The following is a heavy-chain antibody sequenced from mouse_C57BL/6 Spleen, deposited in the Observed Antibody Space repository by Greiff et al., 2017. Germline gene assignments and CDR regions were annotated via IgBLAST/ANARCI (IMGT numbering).Heavy chain of an antibody. CDR3: ARADYYGSSYGYFDV. CDR2: IYPGGGYT. J-gene: IGHJ1*03. Sequence: VHLVESGAELVRPGTSVKMSCKASGYTFTNYWIGWAKQRPGHGLEWIGDIYPGGGYTNYNEKFKGKATLTADKSSSTAYMQFSSLTSEDSAIYYCARADYYGSSYGYFDVWGTGTTVTVSS. V-gene: IGHV1-63*01. CDR1: GYTFTNYW. D-gene: IGHD1-1*01.